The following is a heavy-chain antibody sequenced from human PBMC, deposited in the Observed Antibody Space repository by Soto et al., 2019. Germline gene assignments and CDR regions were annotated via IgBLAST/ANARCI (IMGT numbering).Heavy chain of an antibody. CDR2: MNPNSGNT. Sequence: ASVKVSCKASGYTFTSYDINWVRQATGQGLEWMGWMNPNSGNTGYAQKFQGRVTMTRNTSISTAYMELSSLRSEDTAVYYCARVVHDEYVHYGMDVWGKGTTVTVSS. J-gene: IGHJ6*04. CDR3: ARVVHDEYVHYGMDV. D-gene: IGHD3-16*01. V-gene: IGHV1-8*01. CDR1: GYTFTSYD.